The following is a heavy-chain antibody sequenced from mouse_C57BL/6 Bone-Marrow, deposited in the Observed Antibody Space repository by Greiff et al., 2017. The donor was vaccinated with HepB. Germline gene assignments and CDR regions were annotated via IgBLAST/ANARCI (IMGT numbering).Heavy chain of an antibody. D-gene: IGHD1-1*01. Sequence: QVQLQQPGAELVMPGASVKLSCKASGYTFTSYWMHWVKQRPGQGLEWIGEIDPSDSYTNHNQKFKGKSTLTVDKSSSTAYMQLSSLTSEDSAVYYCVKMSATGAMDYWGQGTSVTVSS. CDR2: IDPSDSYT. V-gene: IGHV1-69*01. J-gene: IGHJ4*01. CDR3: VKMSATGAMDY. CDR1: GYTFTSYW.